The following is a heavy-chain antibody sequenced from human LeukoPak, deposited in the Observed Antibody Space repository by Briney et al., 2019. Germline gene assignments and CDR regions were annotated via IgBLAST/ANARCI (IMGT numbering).Heavy chain of an antibody. CDR3: ARDLGDYVVLDY. J-gene: IGHJ4*02. Sequence: ASVKVSCKASGYTFTGYYMHWVRQAPGQGLEWMGWINPNSGGTNYAQKCQGRVTMTRDTSISTAYMELSRLRSDDTAVYYCARDLGDYVVLDYWGQGTLVTVSS. CDR1: GYTFTGYY. V-gene: IGHV1-2*02. CDR2: INPNSGGT. D-gene: IGHD4-17*01.